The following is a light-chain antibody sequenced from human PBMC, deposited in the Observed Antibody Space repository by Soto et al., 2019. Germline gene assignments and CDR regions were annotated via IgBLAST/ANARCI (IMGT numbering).Light chain of an antibody. CDR2: EGS. CDR1: SSDVGSYNS. V-gene: IGLV2-23*01. J-gene: IGLJ1*01. Sequence: QSALTQPASVSGSPGQSIAISCTGTSSDVGSYNSVSWYQQHPGKAPKLMIYEGSKRPSGVSDRFSGSKSGNTASLTISGLQAEDEADYYCCSYAGNPYVFGTGTKATV. CDR3: CSYAGNPYV.